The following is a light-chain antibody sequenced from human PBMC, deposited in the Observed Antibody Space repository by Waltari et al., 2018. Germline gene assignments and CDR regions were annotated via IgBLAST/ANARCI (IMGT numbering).Light chain of an antibody. J-gene: IGLJ2*01. CDR1: RNDVGGYNY. Sequence: QSALTQPASVSGSPGQSISISCTGTRNDVGGYNYVSWYQQHPGKAPKLMIYEVNNAPSGVSNRFYGSNSGNTASRTISGLQAEDEADYYCSSYTSSTTRVFGGGTKLTVL. CDR3: SSYTSSTTRV. V-gene: IGLV2-14*01. CDR2: EVN.